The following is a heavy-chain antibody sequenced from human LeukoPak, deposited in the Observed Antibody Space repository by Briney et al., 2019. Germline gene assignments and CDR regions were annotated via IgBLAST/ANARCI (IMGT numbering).Heavy chain of an antibody. V-gene: IGHV3-74*01. CDR3: AKEHIVGATIFDY. CDR1: GFTFTSYW. Sequence: TGGSLRLSCAASGFTFTSYWMHWVRQAPGKGLVWVSRINSDGSSTIFADSVRGRFTISRDNAKNTLYLQMNSLRAEDTAVYYCAKEHIVGATIFDYWGQGTLVTVSS. J-gene: IGHJ4*02. D-gene: IGHD1-26*01. CDR2: INSDGSST.